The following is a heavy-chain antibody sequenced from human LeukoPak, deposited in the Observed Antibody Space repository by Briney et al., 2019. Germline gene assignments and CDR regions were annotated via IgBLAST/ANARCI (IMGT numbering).Heavy chain of an antibody. J-gene: IGHJ4*02. V-gene: IGHV4-59*01. CDR2: IYYSGST. D-gene: IGHD3-22*01. CDR3: ATSLVHYYDSSGPDY. CDR1: GGSISSYY. Sequence: PSETLSLTCTVSGGSISSYYWSWIRQPPGKGLEWIGYIYYSGSTNYNPSLKSRVTISVDTSKNQFSLKLSSVTAEDTAVYYCATSLVHYYDSSGPDYWGQGTLVTVSS.